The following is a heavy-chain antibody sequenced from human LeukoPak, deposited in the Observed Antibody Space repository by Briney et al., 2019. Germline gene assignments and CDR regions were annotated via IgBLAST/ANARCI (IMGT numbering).Heavy chain of an antibody. Sequence: GGSLRLSCAASGFTFSSYSMNWVRQAPGKGLEWVSSISSSSSYIYYADSVKGRFTISRDNAKNSLYLQMNSLRAEDTAVYYCAKDITRGRGFDYWGQGTLVTVSS. D-gene: IGHD3-3*01. J-gene: IGHJ4*02. CDR2: ISSSSSYI. CDR1: GFTFSSYS. CDR3: AKDITRGRGFDY. V-gene: IGHV3-21*04.